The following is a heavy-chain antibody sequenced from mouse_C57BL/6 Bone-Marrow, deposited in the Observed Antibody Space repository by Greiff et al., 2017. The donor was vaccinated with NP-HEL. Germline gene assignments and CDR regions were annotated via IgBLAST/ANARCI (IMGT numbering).Heavy chain of an antibody. Sequence: VQLVESGPGLVAPSQSLSITCTVSGFSLTSYGVDWVRQSPGKGLEWLGVIWGVGSTNYNSALKSRLSISKDNSKSQVFLKMNSLQTDDTAMYYCASRADGSSPAWFAYWGQGTLVTVSA. V-gene: IGHV2-6*01. CDR3: ASRADGSSPAWFAY. CDR2: IWGVGST. CDR1: GFSLTSYG. D-gene: IGHD1-1*01. J-gene: IGHJ3*01.